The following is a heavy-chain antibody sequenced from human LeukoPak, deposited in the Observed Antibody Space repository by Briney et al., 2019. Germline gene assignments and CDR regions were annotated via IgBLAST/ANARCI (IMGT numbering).Heavy chain of an antibody. CDR2: INHSGST. V-gene: IGHV4-34*01. J-gene: IGHJ3*02. Sequence: PSETLSLTCTVSGGSISGYYWSWIRQPPGKGLEWIGEINHSGSTNYNPSLKSRVTISVDTSKNQFSLKLSSVTAADTAVYYCARGRGVTMIVVVGMRAAFDIWGQGTMVTVSS. CDR1: GGSISGYY. CDR3: ARGRGVTMIVVVGMRAAFDI. D-gene: IGHD3-22*01.